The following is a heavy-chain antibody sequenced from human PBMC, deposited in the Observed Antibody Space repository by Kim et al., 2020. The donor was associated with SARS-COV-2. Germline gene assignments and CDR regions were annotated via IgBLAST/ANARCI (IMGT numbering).Heavy chain of an antibody. CDR1: GFTFSSYE. V-gene: IGHV3-48*03. D-gene: IGHD3-22*01. J-gene: IGHJ3*02. CDR2: ISSSGSTI. Sequence: GGSLRLSCAASGFTFSSYEMNWVRQAPGKGLEWVSYISSSGSTIYYADSVKGRFTISRDNAKNSLYLQMNSLRAEDTAVYYCAREVVVDKAAFDIWGQGTMVTVSS. CDR3: AREVVVDKAAFDI.